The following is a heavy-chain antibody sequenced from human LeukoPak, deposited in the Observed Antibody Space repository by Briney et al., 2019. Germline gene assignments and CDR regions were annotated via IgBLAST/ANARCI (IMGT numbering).Heavy chain of an antibody. CDR1: GGSFSGYY. CDR3: ARLPSIAARKTRNWFDP. CDR2: INHSGST. Sequence: SETLSLTCAVYGGSFSGYYWSRIRQPPGKGLEWIGEINHSGSTNYNPSLKSRVTISVDTSKNQFSLKLSSVTAADTAVYYCARLPSIAARKTRNWFDPWGQGTLVTVSS. V-gene: IGHV4-34*01. D-gene: IGHD6-6*01. J-gene: IGHJ5*02.